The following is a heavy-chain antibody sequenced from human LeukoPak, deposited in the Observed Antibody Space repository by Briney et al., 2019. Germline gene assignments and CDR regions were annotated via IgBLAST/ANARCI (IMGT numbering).Heavy chain of an antibody. CDR1: GFTFSSYG. V-gene: IGHV3-33*01. CDR2: IWYDGSNK. J-gene: IGHJ4*02. CDR3: ARASYSSGWYYFDY. D-gene: IGHD6-19*01. Sequence: GRSLRLSCAASGFTFSSYGMHWVRQAPGKGLEWVAVIWYDGSNKYYADSVKGRFTISRDNSKNTLYLQMNSLRAEGTAVYYCARASYSSGWYYFDYWGQGTLVTVSS.